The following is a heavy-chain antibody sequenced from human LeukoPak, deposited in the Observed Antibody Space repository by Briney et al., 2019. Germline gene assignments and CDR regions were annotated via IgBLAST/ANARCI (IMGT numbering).Heavy chain of an antibody. J-gene: IGHJ5*02. D-gene: IGHD6-19*01. CDR1: GGSISSSSYY. Sequence: SETLSLTCTVSGGSISSSSYYWGWIRQPPGKGLEWIGSIYYSGSTYYNPSLKSRVTISVDTSKNQFSLKLSSVTAADTAVYYCARSIPYSSGWSNWFDPWGQGTLVTVSS. CDR2: IYYSGST. V-gene: IGHV4-39*07. CDR3: ARSIPYSSGWSNWFDP.